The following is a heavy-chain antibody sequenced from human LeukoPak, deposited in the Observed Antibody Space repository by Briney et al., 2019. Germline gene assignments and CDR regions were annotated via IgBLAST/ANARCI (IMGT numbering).Heavy chain of an antibody. D-gene: IGHD1-26*01. CDR3: ARGYRIVDLFCALL. CDR1: GFTFSHSG. Sequence: GGSLRLSCAASGFTFSHSGMNWVRQAPGKGLEWVANIKQDGSEKYYVDSVKGRFTISRDNAKNSLYLQMNSLRAEDTAVYYCARGYRIVDLFCALLWGQGTMVTVSS. J-gene: IGHJ3*01. V-gene: IGHV3-7*01. CDR2: IKQDGSEK.